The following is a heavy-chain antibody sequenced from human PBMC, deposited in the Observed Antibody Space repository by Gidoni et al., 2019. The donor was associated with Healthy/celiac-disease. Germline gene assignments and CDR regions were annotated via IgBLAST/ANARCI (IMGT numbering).Heavy chain of an antibody. V-gene: IGHV3-21*01. CDR2: ISSSSSYI. J-gene: IGHJ3*02. Sequence: EVQLVESGGGLVKPGGSLRLSCAASGFTFSSYSMNWVRQAPGKGLEWVSSISSSSSYIYYADSVKGRFTISRDNAKNSLYLQMNSLRAEDTAVYYCARDLEVYYDFWSGTADAFDIWGQGTMVTVSS. D-gene: IGHD3-3*01. CDR1: GFTFSSYS. CDR3: ARDLEVYYDFWSGTADAFDI.